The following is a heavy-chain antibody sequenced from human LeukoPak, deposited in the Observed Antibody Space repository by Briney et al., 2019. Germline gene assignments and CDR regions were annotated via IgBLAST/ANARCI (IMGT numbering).Heavy chain of an antibody. V-gene: IGHV4-59*01. D-gene: IGHD4-11*01. Sequence: SETLSLTCTGSGGSINNYFLSWMRLTPGKGLEWIGYISHSGITNYNPSLKSRISLSLDTSESQFSLRLSSVTAADTAVYYCARGPVLQQFLPGFDSWGQGTLVTVSS. CDR3: ARGPVLQQFLPGFDS. CDR1: GGSINNYF. CDR2: ISHSGIT. J-gene: IGHJ4*02.